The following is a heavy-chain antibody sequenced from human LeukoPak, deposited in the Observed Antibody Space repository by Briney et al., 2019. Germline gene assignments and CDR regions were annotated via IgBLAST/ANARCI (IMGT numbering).Heavy chain of an antibody. Sequence: ASVNVSCKASGYTFTSYYMHWVRQAPGQGLEWMGTINPSGGSTSYAQKFQGRVTMTRDTSTSTVYMELDSLKSDDTAVYYCARDHYYSSGSPSFDYWGQGTLVTVSS. CDR3: ARDHYYSSGSPSFDY. J-gene: IGHJ4*02. D-gene: IGHD3-10*01. CDR2: INPSGGST. CDR1: GYTFTSYY. V-gene: IGHV1-46*01.